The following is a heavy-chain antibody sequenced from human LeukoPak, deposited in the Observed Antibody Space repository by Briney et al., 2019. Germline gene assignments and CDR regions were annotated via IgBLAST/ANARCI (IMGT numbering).Heavy chain of an antibody. J-gene: IGHJ5*02. CDR2: IYYSGST. D-gene: IGHD1/OR15-1a*01. CDR3: ARQGNWNTGWFDP. CDR1: GGSISSSSYY. Sequence: SETLSLTCTVSGGSISSSSYYWGWIRQPPGKGLEWIGSIYYSGSTYYNPSLKSRVTISVDTSKNQFSLKLSSVTAADTAVYYCARQGNWNTGWFDPWGQGTLVTVSS. V-gene: IGHV4-39*07.